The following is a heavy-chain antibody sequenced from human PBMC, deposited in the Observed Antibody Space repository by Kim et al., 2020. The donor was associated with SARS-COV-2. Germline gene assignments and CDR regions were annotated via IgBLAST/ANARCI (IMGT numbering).Heavy chain of an antibody. V-gene: IGHV1-2*06. CDR1: GYTFIGYY. CDR3: ASDDVVANYYGSGQEG. D-gene: IGHD3-10*01. CDR2: INPNSGGT. Sequence: ASVKVSCKASGYTFIGYYMHWVRQAPGQGLEWMGRINPNSGGTNYAQKFQGRVTMTRDTSISTAYMELSRLRSDDTAVYYCASDDVVANYYGSGQEGWGQGTLVTVSS. J-gene: IGHJ4*02.